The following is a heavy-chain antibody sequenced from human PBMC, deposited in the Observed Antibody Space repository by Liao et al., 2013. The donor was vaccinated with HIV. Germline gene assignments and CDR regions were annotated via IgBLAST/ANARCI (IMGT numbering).Heavy chain of an antibody. CDR3: ATGGYSGGWRSFDY. CDR1: GDSVTYYF. J-gene: IGHJ4*02. CDR2: IHYDGST. D-gene: IGHD5-12*01. V-gene: IGHV4-59*02. Sequence: QLQLQESGPGLVKPSETLSLTCSVSGDSVTYYFWSWIRQTPGKGLEWVGYIHYDGSTHYNPSLKSRVIISADTSEKQFSLKLTSVTAADTAVYYCATGGYSGGWRSFDYWGQGTVVTVSS.